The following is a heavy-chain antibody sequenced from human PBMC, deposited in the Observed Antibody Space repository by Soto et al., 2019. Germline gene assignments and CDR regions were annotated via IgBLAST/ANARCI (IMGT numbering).Heavy chain of an antibody. D-gene: IGHD6-19*01. Sequence: PSETLSLTCTVSGDSISSGSYYWMWIRQPPGKGLEWIGYISYSGSTNYNPSLKSRVTISLDTSKNQFSLKLGSVTAADTAVYYCARPRTSGWPTFAFDIWGKGTMVTVSS. CDR2: ISYSGST. CDR3: ARPRTSGWPTFAFDI. CDR1: GDSISSGSYY. J-gene: IGHJ3*02. V-gene: IGHV4-61*01.